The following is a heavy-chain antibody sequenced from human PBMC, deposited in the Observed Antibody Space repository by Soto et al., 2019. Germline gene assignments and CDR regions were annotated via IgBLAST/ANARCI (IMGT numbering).Heavy chain of an antibody. Sequence: HEHLVQSGAEVKRPGASLKVSCKASGYSFTGYYIHWVRQAPGQGLEWMGWINPDSGATNYAQNFQGRVTLTSDTSISTASMDLTSLTSDDTAVYYGARGDDGTGGYPFPYLDYWGQGTLVIVTS. J-gene: IGHJ4*02. CDR1: GYSFTGYY. V-gene: IGHV1-2*02. D-gene: IGHD2-8*02. CDR2: INPDSGAT. CDR3: ARGDDGTGGYPFPYLDY.